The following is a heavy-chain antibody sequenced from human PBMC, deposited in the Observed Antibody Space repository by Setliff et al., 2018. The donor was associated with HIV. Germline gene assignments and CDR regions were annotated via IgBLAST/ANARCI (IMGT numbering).Heavy chain of an antibody. Sequence: GGSLRLSCAASGFSFSNSWMTWVRQAPGKGLEWVATIKEDGREKYYVGSVKGRFTISRDNAKRSLYLQMNRLKTDDTAFYYCATFADGPDSWGQGTLVTSPQ. CDR3: ATFADGPDS. D-gene: IGHD3-3*01. V-gene: IGHV3-7*01. J-gene: IGHJ4*02. CDR2: IKEDGREK. CDR1: GFSFSNSW.